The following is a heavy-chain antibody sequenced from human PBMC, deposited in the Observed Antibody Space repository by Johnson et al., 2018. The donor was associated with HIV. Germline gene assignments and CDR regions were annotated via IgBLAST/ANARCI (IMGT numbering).Heavy chain of an antibody. V-gene: IGHV3-30*02. Sequence: QVQLVESGGGVVQPGGSLRLSCAASGFTFSSYGMHWVRQAPGKGLEWVAFTRYDGSNKYYADSVKGRFTISRDNSKNSLDLQMNSLRVEDTAVYYCAKGADYADYEGAFDIWGQGTMVTVSS. CDR2: TRYDGSNK. CDR1: GFTFSSYG. CDR3: AKGADYADYEGAFDI. D-gene: IGHD4-17*01. J-gene: IGHJ3*02.